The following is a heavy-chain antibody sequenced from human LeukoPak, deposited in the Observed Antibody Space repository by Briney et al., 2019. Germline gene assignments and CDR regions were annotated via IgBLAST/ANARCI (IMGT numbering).Heavy chain of an antibody. CDR3: ASGRYYDFWSGLDAFDI. D-gene: IGHD3-3*01. Sequence: GGSLRLSCAASGFTFSNYALHWVRQAPGKGLEWVSYISSSSSTIYYADSVKGRFTISRDNAKNSLYLQMNSLRAEDTAVYYCASGRYYDFWSGLDAFDIWGQGTMVTVSS. CDR1: GFTFSNYA. CDR2: ISSSSSTI. J-gene: IGHJ3*02. V-gene: IGHV3-48*01.